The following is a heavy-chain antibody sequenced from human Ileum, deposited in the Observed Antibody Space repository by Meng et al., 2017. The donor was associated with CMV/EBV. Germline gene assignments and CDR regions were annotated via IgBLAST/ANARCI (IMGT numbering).Heavy chain of an antibody. CDR3: ARDGRFLEWLTSQGFDP. V-gene: IGHV4-39*02. CDR2: IYYSGST. CDR1: GGSISSSSYY. Sequence: SETLSLTCTVSGGSISSSSYYWGWIRQPPGKGLEWIGSIYYSGSTYYNPSLKSRVTISVDTSKNQFSLKLSSVTAADTAVYYCARDGRFLEWLTSQGFDPWGQGTLVTVSS. D-gene: IGHD3-3*01. J-gene: IGHJ5*02.